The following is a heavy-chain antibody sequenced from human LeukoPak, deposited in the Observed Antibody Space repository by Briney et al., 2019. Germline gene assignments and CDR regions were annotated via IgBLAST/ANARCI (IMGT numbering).Heavy chain of an antibody. CDR2: MNPNSGNT. D-gene: IGHD3-10*01. Sequence: GASVKVSCKASGYTFTSCDINWVRQATGQGLEWMGWMNPNSGNTGYAQKFQGRVTITRNTSISTAYMELSSLRSEDTAVYYCVHGWASYGSGSSEFFDYWGQGSLVTVSS. V-gene: IGHV1-8*03. J-gene: IGHJ4*02. CDR3: VHGWASYGSGSSEFFDY. CDR1: GYTFTSCD.